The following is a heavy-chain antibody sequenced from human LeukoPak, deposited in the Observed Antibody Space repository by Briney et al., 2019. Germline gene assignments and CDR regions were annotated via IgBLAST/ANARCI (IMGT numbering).Heavy chain of an antibody. V-gene: IGHV4-31*11. CDR1: VGSPSIGSDC. CDR2: NYHSRNK. Sequence: SLCLTCGLSVGSPSIGSDCGSCVSHHRGDGREWIGLNYHSRNKYYIPSLKSRITISVDTAKNQLSLKLNTVTAADTAMYYCARDSEYNYGPLDYWGQGTLVTVSS. J-gene: IGHJ4*02. D-gene: IGHD5-18*01. CDR3: ARDSEYNYGPLDY.